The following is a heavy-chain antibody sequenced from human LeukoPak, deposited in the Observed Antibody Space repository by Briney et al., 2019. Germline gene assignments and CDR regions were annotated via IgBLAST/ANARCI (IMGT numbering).Heavy chain of an antibody. D-gene: IGHD3-22*01. V-gene: IGHV4-34*01. Sequence: SETLSLTCVGYGGSFWDNYLGWVRQPPGKRLEWIGEINHSGSTDYNPSLKSRVTISVDTSKNQFSLRLSSVTAADTAVYYCASCDSSDYYNFDYWGQGTLVTVSS. CDR3: ASCDSSDYYNFDY. J-gene: IGHJ4*02. CDR2: INHSGST. CDR1: GGSFWDNY.